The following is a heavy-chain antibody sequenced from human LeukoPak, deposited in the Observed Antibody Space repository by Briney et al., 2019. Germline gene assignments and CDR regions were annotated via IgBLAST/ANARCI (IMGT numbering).Heavy chain of an antibody. D-gene: IGHD6-6*01. CDR2: IYYSGST. CDR1: GGSISSGGYY. CDR3: ARDGEAARGSGP. J-gene: IGHJ5*02. Sequence: PSETLSLTCTVSGGSISSGGYYWSWIRQHPGKGLEWIGYIYYSGSTYYNPSLKSRVTISVDTSKNQFSLKLSSVTAADTAVYYCARDGEAARGSGPWGQGTLVTVSS. V-gene: IGHV4-31*03.